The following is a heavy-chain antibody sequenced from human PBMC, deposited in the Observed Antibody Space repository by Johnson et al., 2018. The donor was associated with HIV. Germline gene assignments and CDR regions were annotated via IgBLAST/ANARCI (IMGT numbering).Heavy chain of an antibody. J-gene: IGHJ3*01. D-gene: IGHD6-19*01. V-gene: IGHV3-20*04. Sequence: VQLVESGGGVVQPGGSLRLSCAASGFTFDDYGMSWVRQAPGKGLEWVCGINWSGGSTGYADSVEGRFTISRDNAKNSLYLQMNSLRAEDTALYYCARKQWLEIPSDALDVWGQGTMVTVSS. CDR2: INWSGGST. CDR3: ARKQWLEIPSDALDV. CDR1: GFTFDDYG.